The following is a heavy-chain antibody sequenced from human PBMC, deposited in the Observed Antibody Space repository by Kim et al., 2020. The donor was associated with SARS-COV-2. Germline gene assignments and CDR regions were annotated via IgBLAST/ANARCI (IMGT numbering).Heavy chain of an antibody. CDR3: ARFRSSRWGDDY. J-gene: IGHJ4*02. CDR1: GGTFSSYA. D-gene: IGHD2-2*01. CDR2: IIPIFGTA. Sequence: SVKVSCKASGGTFSSYAISWVRQAPGQGLEWMGGIIPIFGTANYAQKFQGRVTITADESTSTAYMELSSLRSEDTAVYYCARFRSSRWGDDYWGQGTLVTISS. V-gene: IGHV1-69*13.